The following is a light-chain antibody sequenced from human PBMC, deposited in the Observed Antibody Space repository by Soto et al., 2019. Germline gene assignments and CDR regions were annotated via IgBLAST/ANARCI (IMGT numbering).Light chain of an antibody. CDR2: DVS. CDR3: SSYTTVFTYV. V-gene: IGLV2-14*01. J-gene: IGLJ1*01. Sequence: QSVLTQPASVSGSPGQSITISCTGTSSDVGGYSYVSWYQQLPGKAPKLMIYDVSDRPSGVSSRFSGSKSGNTASLTISGLQTEDEANYYCSSYTTVFTYVFGTGTKVTVL. CDR1: SSDVGGYSY.